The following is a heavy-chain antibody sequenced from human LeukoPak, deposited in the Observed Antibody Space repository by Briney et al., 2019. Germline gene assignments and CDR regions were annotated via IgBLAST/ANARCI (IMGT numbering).Heavy chain of an antibody. V-gene: IGHV3-21*04. D-gene: IGHD4/OR15-4a*01. CDR2: ISSSSSYI. CDR1: GFTLSSYS. J-gene: IGHJ4*02. CDR3: ARRAGAYSHPYDY. Sequence: GGSLRLSCAASGFTLSSYSMNWVRQAPGKGLEWVSCISSSSSYIYYADSVKGRFTISRDNSKNTLYLQMNSLRAEDTAVYYCARRAGAYSHPYDYWGQGTLVTVSS.